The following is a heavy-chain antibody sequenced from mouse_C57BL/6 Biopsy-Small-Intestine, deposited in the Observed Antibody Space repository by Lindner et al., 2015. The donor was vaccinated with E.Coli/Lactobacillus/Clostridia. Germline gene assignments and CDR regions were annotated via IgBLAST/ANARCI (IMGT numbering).Heavy chain of an antibody. J-gene: IGHJ2*01. Sequence: VQLQESGAELVRPGASVTLSCKASGYTFTDYEMHWMKQTPVHGLEWIGAIDPETGGTAYNQKFKGKAILTADKSSSTAYMELRSLTSEDSAVYYCTKTAQATDDYWGQGTTLTVSS. CDR3: TKTAQATDDY. CDR2: IDPETGGT. CDR1: GYTFTDYE. V-gene: IGHV1-15*01. D-gene: IGHD3-2*02.